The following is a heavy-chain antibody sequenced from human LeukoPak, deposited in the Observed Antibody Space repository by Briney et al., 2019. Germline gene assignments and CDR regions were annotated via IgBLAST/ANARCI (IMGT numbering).Heavy chain of an antibody. V-gene: IGHV1-8*01. J-gene: IGHJ4*02. Sequence: GASVTVSCKASGYTFTSYDINWVRQATGQGLEWKGWMNPNSGNTGYAQKFQGRVTMTRNTSISTAYMELSSLRSEDTAVYYCASGIYGSGSYTTGDYWGQGTLVTVSS. CDR2: MNPNSGNT. CDR1: GYTFTSYD. CDR3: ASGIYGSGSYTTGDY. D-gene: IGHD3-10*01.